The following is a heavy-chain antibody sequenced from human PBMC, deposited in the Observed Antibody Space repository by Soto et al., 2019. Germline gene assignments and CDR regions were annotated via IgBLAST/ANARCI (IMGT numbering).Heavy chain of an antibody. CDR3: ARERYDFWSGYRVWFDP. CDR1: GFTFSSYG. CDR2: IWYDGRNK. D-gene: IGHD3-3*01. Sequence: QVQLVESGGGVVQPGRSLRLSCAASGFTFSSYGMHWVRQAPGKGLEWVAVIWYDGRNKYYADSVKGRFTISRDNSKNSLYLQMNSLRAEDTAVYYCARERYDFWSGYRVWFDPWGQGTLVTVSS. J-gene: IGHJ5*02. V-gene: IGHV3-33*01.